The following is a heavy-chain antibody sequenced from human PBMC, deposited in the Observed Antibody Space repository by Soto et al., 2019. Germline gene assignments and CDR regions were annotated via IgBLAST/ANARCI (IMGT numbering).Heavy chain of an antibody. V-gene: IGHV3-30-3*01. Sequence: QVQLVESGGGVVQPGRSLRLSCAASGFGLTSHAIHWVRQAPGKGLEWVAVISSDGSNKYYADSVKGRFTISRDISKNKVYLQMNSLRPEDTAVYYCASEPEIRIQLWSYFDYWGQGTLVTVSS. CDR2: ISSDGSNK. CDR3: ASEPEIRIQLWSYFDY. J-gene: IGHJ4*02. CDR1: GFGLTSHA. D-gene: IGHD5-18*01.